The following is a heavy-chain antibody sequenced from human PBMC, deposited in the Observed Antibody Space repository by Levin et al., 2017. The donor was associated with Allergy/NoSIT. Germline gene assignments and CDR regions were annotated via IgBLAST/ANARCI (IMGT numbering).Heavy chain of an antibody. J-gene: IGHJ4*02. CDR2: IGSAGDT. V-gene: IGHV3-13*01. CDR1: GFTFSTYG. CDR3: ARDSGSGLDY. D-gene: IGHD6-19*01. Sequence: GESLKISCAASGFTFSTYGMDWVRQATGKGLEWVSHIGSAGDTWYPDSVKGRFTISRETAKNSLYLQMNSLRAGDTAVYYCARDSGSGLDYWGQGTLVTVSS.